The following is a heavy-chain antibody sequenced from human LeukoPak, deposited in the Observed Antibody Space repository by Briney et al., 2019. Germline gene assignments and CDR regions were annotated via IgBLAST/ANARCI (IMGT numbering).Heavy chain of an antibody. CDR3: VKDDFCPECAFDV. V-gene: IGHV3-43*02. Sequence: PGGSLRLSCAASGFKFEGYAMHWVRQRPGKGLEWVSLISGDGGNTYYADSVKGRFTTSRDNSKNSLYLQMKSLRTEDTALYYCVKDDFCPECAFDVWGQGTMVTVSS. D-gene: IGHD3-3*01. CDR2: ISGDGGNT. CDR1: GFKFEGYA. J-gene: IGHJ3*01.